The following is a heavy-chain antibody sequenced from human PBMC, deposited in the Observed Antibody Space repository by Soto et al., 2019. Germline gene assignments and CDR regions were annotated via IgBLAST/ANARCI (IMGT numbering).Heavy chain of an antibody. CDR1: GFTFSSYA. CDR2: IPYDGSNK. Sequence: QVQLVESGGGVVQSGRSLRLSCAASGFTFSSYAMHWVRQAPGKGLEWVAVIPYDGSNKYYADSVKGRFTISRDNSKNTLYLQMNSLRAEDTAVYYCARDFDYWGQGTLVTVSS. V-gene: IGHV3-30-3*01. J-gene: IGHJ4*02. CDR3: ARDFDY.